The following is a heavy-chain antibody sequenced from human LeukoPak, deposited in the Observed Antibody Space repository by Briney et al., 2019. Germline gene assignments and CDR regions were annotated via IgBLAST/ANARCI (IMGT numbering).Heavy chain of an antibody. CDR1: GFTFSSYW. Sequence: GGSLRLSCAASGFTFSSYWMSWVRQAPGKGLEWVANIKQDGSNKYYADSVKGRFTISRDNSKNTLYLQMNSLRAEDTAVYYCARDGYYGSGSQTYYYYYYGMDVWGKGTTVTVSS. CDR3: ARDGYYGSGSQTYYYYYYGMDV. D-gene: IGHD3-10*01. J-gene: IGHJ6*04. CDR2: IKQDGSNK. V-gene: IGHV3-7*01.